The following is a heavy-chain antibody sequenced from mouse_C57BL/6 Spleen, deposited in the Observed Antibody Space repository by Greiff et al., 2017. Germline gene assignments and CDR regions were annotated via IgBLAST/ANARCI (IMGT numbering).Heavy chain of an antibody. CDR1: GYTFTSYW. Sequence: QVQLQQPGAELVMPGASVKLSCKASGYTFTSYWMHWVKQRPGQGLEWIGEIDPSDSYTNYNQKFKGKSTLTVDKSSSTAYMQLSRLTSEDSAVYYCARGAGYYLDYWGQGTPLPVPS. J-gene: IGHJ2*01. V-gene: IGHV1-69*01. CDR2: IDPSDSYT. D-gene: IGHD3-3*01. CDR3: ARGAGYYLDY.